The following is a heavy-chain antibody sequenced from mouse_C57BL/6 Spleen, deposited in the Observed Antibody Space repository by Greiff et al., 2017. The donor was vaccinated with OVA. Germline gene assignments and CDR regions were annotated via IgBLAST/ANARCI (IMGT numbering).Heavy chain of an antibody. V-gene: IGHV5-12*01. CDR1: GFTFSDYY. J-gene: IGHJ3*01. Sequence: EVQVVESGGGLVQPGGSLKLSCAASGFTFSDYYMYWVRQTPEKRLEWVAYISNGGGSTYYPDTVQGRFTISRDNAKNTLYLQMSRLKSEDTAMYYCARRNWVGFAYWGQGTLVTVSA. CDR3: ARRNWVGFAY. CDR2: ISNGGGST. D-gene: IGHD4-1*01.